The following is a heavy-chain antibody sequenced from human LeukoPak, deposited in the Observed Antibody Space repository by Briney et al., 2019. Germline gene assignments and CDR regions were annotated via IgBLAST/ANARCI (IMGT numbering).Heavy chain of an antibody. CDR1: GGTFSSYA. J-gene: IGHJ4*02. CDR3: ASHAEPGIAAAGLDY. D-gene: IGHD6-13*01. CDR2: IIPIFGTA. V-gene: IGHV1-69*13. Sequence: ASVKVSCKASGGTFSSYAISWVRQAPGQGLEWMGGIIPIFGTANYAQKFQGRVTITADESTSTAYMELSSLRSEDTAVYYCASHAEPGIAAAGLDYWGQGTLVTVSS.